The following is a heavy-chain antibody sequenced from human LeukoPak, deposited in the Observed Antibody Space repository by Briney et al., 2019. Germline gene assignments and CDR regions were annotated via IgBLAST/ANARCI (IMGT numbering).Heavy chain of an antibody. V-gene: IGHV1-46*01. J-gene: IGHJ6*02. Sequence: ASVKVSCKASGYTVTSYYMHWVRQAPGQGLEWMGIINRSGGSTSYAQKFQGRVTMTRDTSTSTVYMELSSLRSEDTAVYYCARDIGDYYDSSGHIYYYYGMDVWGQGATVTVSS. CDR1: GYTVTSYY. CDR3: ARDIGDYYDSSGHIYYYYGMDV. D-gene: IGHD3-22*01. CDR2: INRSGGST.